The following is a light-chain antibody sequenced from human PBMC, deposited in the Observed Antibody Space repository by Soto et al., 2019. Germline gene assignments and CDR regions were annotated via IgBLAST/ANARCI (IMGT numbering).Light chain of an antibody. Sequence: QSALTQPASVSGSPGQSITISCTGTSSDVGGYNYVSWYQQHPGKAPKLMIYEVSNRPSGVSNRFSGSKSGNRASLTISGLQAEDEADYYCSSYRSSSTLYVFGTGTKLTVL. CDR2: EVS. CDR3: SSYRSSSTLYV. J-gene: IGLJ1*01. CDR1: SSDVGGYNY. V-gene: IGLV2-14*01.